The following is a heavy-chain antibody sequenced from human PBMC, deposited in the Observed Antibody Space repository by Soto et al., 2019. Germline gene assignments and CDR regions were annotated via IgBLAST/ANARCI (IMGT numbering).Heavy chain of an antibody. J-gene: IGHJ4*02. Sequence: GGSLRLSCAASGFTFSSYWMSWVRQAPGKGLEWVANIKQDGSEKYYVDSVKGRFTISRDNAKNSLYLQMNSLRAEDTAVYYCARPGLTVPGTRYFDHWGQGALVTVSS. V-gene: IGHV3-7*03. CDR2: IKQDGSEK. CDR1: GFTFSSYW. CDR3: ARPGLTVPGTRYFDH. D-gene: IGHD6-19*01.